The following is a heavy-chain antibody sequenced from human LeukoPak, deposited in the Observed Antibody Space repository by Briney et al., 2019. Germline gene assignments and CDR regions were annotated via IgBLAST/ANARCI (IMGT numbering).Heavy chain of an antibody. CDR1: GGSISSYY. CDR2: IYTSGST. Sequence: SETLSLTCTVSGGSISSYYWSWIRQPAGKGLEWIGRIYTSGSTNYNPSLKSRVTMSVDTSKNQFSLNLSSVTAADTAVYYCARSGGLREYYDSSGYYNYFDYWGQGTLVTVSS. V-gene: IGHV4-4*07. J-gene: IGHJ4*02. CDR3: ARSGGLREYYDSSGYYNYFDY. D-gene: IGHD3-22*01.